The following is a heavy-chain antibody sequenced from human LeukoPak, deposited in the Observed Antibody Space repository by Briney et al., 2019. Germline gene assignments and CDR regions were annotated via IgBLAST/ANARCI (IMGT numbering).Heavy chain of an antibody. CDR1: GFIVSSNY. D-gene: IGHD3-22*01. CDR3: ARNKTYSYDSSGHYYPTQFDY. V-gene: IGHV3-66*01. CDR2: IFYSGTT. J-gene: IGHJ4*02. Sequence: GETLRLSCAASGFIVSSNYMSWVRQAPGKGLEWVSVIFYSGTTYYRASVKGRFTISRDNRKNTLYLQMNSLRAEDTAVYYCARNKTYSYDSSGHYYPTQFDYWGQGTLVTVSS.